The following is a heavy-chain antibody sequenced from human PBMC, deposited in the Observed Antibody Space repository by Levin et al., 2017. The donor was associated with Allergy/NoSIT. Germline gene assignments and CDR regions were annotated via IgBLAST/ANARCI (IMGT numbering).Heavy chain of an antibody. CDR3: AKDVVFGTSSWALDY. J-gene: IGHJ4*02. V-gene: IGHV3-30*18. D-gene: IGHD6-13*01. CDR1: GFIFRSFG. Sequence: PGESLKISCAASGFIFRSFGMHWVRQAPGKGLEWVAVISYDANDQYYADSVRGRFTISRDNPKNTLYLQLNSLRTEDTAVYYCAKDVVFGTSSWALDYWGQGTLVTVSS. CDR2: ISYDANDQ.